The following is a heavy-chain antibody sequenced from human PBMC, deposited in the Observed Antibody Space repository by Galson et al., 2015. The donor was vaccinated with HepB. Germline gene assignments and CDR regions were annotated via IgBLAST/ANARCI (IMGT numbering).Heavy chain of an antibody. CDR1: GYTFTDYY. CDR3: ATVGSGSYYGVDY. J-gene: IGHJ4*02. V-gene: IGHV1-69-2*01. D-gene: IGHD3-10*01. CDR2: VDPEDGET. Sequence: VKVSCKVSGYTFTDYYMHWVQQAPGKGLEWMGLVDPEDGETIYAEKFQGRVTITADTSTDTAYMELSSLRSEDTAVYYCATVGSGSYYGVDYWGQGTLVTVSS.